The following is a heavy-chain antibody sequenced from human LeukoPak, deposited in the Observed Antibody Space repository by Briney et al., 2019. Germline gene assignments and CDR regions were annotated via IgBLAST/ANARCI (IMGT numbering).Heavy chain of an antibody. J-gene: IGHJ4*02. CDR3: AARGYCSSTSCLLEY. CDR2: ISYDGSNK. V-gene: IGHV3-30-3*01. CDR1: GFTFSSYA. Sequence: GGSLRLSCAASGFTFSSYAMHWVRQAPGKGLEWVAVISYDGSNKYYADSVKGRFTISRDNSKNTLYLQMNSLRAEDTAVYYCAARGYCSSTSCLLEYWGQGTLVTVSS. D-gene: IGHD2-2*01.